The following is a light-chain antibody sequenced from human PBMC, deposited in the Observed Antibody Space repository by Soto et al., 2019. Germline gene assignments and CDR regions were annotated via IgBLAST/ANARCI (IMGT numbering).Light chain of an antibody. CDR3: QHYNSYSRT. Sequence: DIQMTQSPSTLSASVGDRVTITCRASQSVNRYLAWYQQKWGKAPNLLIYDASNLQSGVPSRFSGSGSGTDFTLTISNLQPEDSATYYCQHYNSYSRTFGQGTKVEI. CDR2: DAS. V-gene: IGKV1-5*01. CDR1: QSVNRY. J-gene: IGKJ1*01.